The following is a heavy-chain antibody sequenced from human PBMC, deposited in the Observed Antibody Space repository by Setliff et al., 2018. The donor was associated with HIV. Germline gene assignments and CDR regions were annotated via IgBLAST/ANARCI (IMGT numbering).Heavy chain of an antibody. CDR1: GNNFGFYG. V-gene: IGHV1-18*01. CDR3: VRDENRDTGGSMYYFDY. Sequence: ASVKVSCKASGNNFGFYGISWVRQAPGQGLAWMGWVNEDNGDRNFAPSVQGRIALTTDTSTNTAYMELTNLRSDDTALYFCVRDENRDTGGSMYYFDYWGQGTLVTVSS. J-gene: IGHJ4*02. CDR2: VNEDNGDR. D-gene: IGHD5-12*01.